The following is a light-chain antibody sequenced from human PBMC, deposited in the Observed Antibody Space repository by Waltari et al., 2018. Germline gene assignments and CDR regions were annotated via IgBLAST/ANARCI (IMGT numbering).Light chain of an antibody. CDR3: TQVTELPRT. V-gene: IGKV2-24*01. CDR1: QSLVHCNGNTY. Sequence: DIVLTQTPLSSPVTLGQPASIPCRSSQSLVHCNGNTYLSWLQQRPGQPPRLLIYRVSNRFSGVPDRFSGSGAGTDFTLKISRVEAEDVGLYYCTQVTELPRTFGQGTKLEIK. J-gene: IGKJ2*01. CDR2: RVS.